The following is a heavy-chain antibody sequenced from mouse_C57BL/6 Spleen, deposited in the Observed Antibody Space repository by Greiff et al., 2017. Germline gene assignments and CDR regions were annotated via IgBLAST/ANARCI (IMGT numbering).Heavy chain of an antibody. J-gene: IGHJ3*01. V-gene: IGHV5-4*03. CDR1: GFTFSSYA. Sequence: EVKLMESGGGLVKPGGSLKLSCAASGFTFSSYAMSWVRQTPEKRLEWVATISDGGSYTYYPDNVKGRFTISRDNAKNNLYLQMSHLKSEDTAMYYCAKGESNFPAWFAYWGQGTLVTVSA. CDR3: AKGESNFPAWFAY. D-gene: IGHD2-5*01. CDR2: ISDGGSYT.